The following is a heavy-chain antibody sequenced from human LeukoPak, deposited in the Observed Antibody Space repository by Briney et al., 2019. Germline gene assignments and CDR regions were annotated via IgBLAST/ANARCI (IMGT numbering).Heavy chain of an antibody. Sequence: SQTLSLTCTVSGGSISSGDYYWSWIRQPPGKGLGWIGYIYYSGSTYYNPSLKSRVTISVDTSKNQFSLKLSSVTAADTAVYYCARATVTTPEDAFDIWGQGTMVTVSS. V-gene: IGHV4-30-4*01. CDR3: ARATVTTPEDAFDI. D-gene: IGHD4-17*01. J-gene: IGHJ3*02. CDR2: IYYSGST. CDR1: GGSISSGDYY.